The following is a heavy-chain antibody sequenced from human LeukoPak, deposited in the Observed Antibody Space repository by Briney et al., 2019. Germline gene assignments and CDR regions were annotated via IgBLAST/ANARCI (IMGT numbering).Heavy chain of an antibody. CDR2: ISHSGST. V-gene: IGHV4-34*01. D-gene: IGHD3-10*01. CDR1: GGSFSGYY. CDR3: ARKKRSGSYYNVNWFDP. Sequence: MPSETLSLTCAVYGGSFSGYYWGWIRQPPGKGLEWIGEISHSGSTNYNPSLKSRVTISVDTSKNQFSLKLSSVTAADTAVYYCARKKRSGSYYNVNWFDPWGQGTLVTVSS. J-gene: IGHJ5*02.